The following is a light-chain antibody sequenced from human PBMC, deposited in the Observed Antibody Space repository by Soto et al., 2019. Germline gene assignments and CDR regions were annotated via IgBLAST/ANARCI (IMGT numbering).Light chain of an antibody. CDR1: QVINRW. CDR3: QQANGFPYT. Sequence: DIQMTQCPSSVSASVGDRVTITCRASQVINRWLAWYQQKPGRAPKLMIYAISTLHSGVPSRFSGSGSGTDFTLTISSLQPEDFATYYCQQANGFPYTFGQGTKLEIK. CDR2: AIS. J-gene: IGKJ2*01. V-gene: IGKV1D-12*01.